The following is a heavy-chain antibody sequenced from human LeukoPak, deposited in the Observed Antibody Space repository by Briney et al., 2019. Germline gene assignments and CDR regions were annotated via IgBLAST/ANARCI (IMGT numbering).Heavy chain of an antibody. J-gene: IGHJ4*02. Sequence: GGSLRLSCAASGFTFSSYAMSWVRQAPGKGLEWVSGISWNSGSIGYADSVKGRFTISRDNAKNSLYLQMNSLRAEDTALYYCAKGYDYVWGSYRTLFDYWGQGTLVTVSS. CDR3: AKGYDYVWGSYRTLFDY. CDR2: ISWNSGSI. V-gene: IGHV3-9*01. CDR1: GFTFSSYA. D-gene: IGHD3-16*02.